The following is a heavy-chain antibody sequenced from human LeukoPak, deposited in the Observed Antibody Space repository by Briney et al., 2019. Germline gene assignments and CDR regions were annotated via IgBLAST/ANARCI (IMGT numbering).Heavy chain of an antibody. D-gene: IGHD1-14*01. CDR3: ARDQEAPGFYFDY. CDR2: INRDGSST. J-gene: IGHJ4*02. CDR1: GFIFSNYW. V-gene: IGHV3-74*01. Sequence: GGSLRLSCAASGFIFSNYWKHWLRQTPEKGLVWVSRINRDGSSTNYADSVKGRFTISRDNAKNTLYLQMDSLRADDTAVYYCARDQEAPGFYFDYWGQGNLVTVSS.